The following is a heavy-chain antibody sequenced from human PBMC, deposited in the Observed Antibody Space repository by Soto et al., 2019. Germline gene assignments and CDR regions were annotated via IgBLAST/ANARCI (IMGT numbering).Heavy chain of an antibody. J-gene: IGHJ4*02. V-gene: IGHV4-31*03. CDR2: IYYRGST. D-gene: IGHD3-3*01. CDR1: GGSISSGGYY. Sequence: QVQLQESGPGLVKPSQTLSLTCTVSGGSISSGGYYWSWIRQHPGKGLEWIGYIYYRGSTNHNPSLKSRVTITVHTSKNQFSLKLSSVTAADTAVYYCARGHYDFWSGYYFDYWGQGTLVTVSS. CDR3: ARGHYDFWSGYYFDY.